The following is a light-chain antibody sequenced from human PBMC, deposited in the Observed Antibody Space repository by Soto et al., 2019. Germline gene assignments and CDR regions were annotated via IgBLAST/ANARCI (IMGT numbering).Light chain of an antibody. CDR3: SSYAGSDNFV. V-gene: IGLV2-8*01. CDR1: SSDVGGYNY. J-gene: IGLJ1*01. Sequence: QSALTQPPSASGSPGQSVTISCTGTSSDVGGYNYVSWYRQHPGKAPKLMIYEVNKRPSGVPDRFSGSKSGNSDSLTVSGLQAEDEADYYCSSYAGSDNFVFGTGTKLTVL. CDR2: EVN.